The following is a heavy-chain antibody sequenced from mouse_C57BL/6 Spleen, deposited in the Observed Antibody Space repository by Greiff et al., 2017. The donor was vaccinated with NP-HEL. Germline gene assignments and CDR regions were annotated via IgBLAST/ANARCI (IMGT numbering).Heavy chain of an antibody. V-gene: IGHV1-82*01. CDR3: ARGGCGYWYFDV. J-gene: IGHJ1*03. CDR2: IYPGDGDT. CDR1: GYAFSSSW. Sequence: QVQLQQSGPEPVKPGASVKISCKASGYAFSSSWMNWVKQRPGTGLEWIGRIYPGDGDTNYNGKFKGKATLTADKSSSTAYMQLSSLTSEDSAVYFCARGGCGYWYFDVWGTGTTVTVSS.